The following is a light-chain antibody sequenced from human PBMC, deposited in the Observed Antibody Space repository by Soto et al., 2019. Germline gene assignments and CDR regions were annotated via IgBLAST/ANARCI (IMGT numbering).Light chain of an antibody. CDR3: QQYGSSPFT. CDR1: QSVSSY. CDR2: DAS. J-gene: IGKJ4*01. Sequence: EIVLTQSPATLSLSPGERATLSCRASQSVSSYLAWYQQKPGQAPRLLIYDASSRATGIPDRFSGSGSGTDFTLTISRLQPEDFAVYYCQQYGSSPFTFGGGTKVDIK. V-gene: IGKV3-20*01.